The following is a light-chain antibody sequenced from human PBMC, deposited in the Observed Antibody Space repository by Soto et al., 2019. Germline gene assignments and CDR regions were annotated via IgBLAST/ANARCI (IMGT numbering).Light chain of an antibody. Sequence: DIQMTQSPSSLSASVGDRITITCRASQSISNYLNWYQQKAGKVPKLLIYAAASLQSGVPSRFSGSGSGTDFTLTISSLQPEDFATYYCQQSYSTLRTFGQGTKVDIK. V-gene: IGKV1-39*01. J-gene: IGKJ1*01. CDR3: QQSYSTLRT. CDR1: QSISNY. CDR2: AAA.